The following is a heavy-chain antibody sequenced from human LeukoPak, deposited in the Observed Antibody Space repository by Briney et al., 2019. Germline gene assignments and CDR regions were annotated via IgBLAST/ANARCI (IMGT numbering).Heavy chain of an antibody. J-gene: IGHJ4*02. D-gene: IGHD3-3*01. CDR1: GFIFIGYA. V-gene: IGHV3-23*01. CDR3: AKDESFGPPGVY. CDR2: ISGSGSST. Sequence: GGSLRLSCAASGFIFIGYAMSWVRQAPGKGLEWVSAISGSGSSTYYADSVKGRFTISRDNSKNTLYLQVNSLRAEDTAVYYCAKDESFGPPGVYWGQGTLVTVSS.